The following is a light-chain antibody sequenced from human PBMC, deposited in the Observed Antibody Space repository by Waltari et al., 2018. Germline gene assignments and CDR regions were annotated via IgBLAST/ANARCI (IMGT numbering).Light chain of an antibody. V-gene: IGKV3D-15*01. Sequence: EILMTQSPVALSVSTGERATLSCRASQNVSDHLAWYQQRPGQASSLLIYGVSIRAPGVPDRFSGGGSATKFTLTINSLQSSDSALYYCQQYMNWPPGYTFGQGTKVEIK. CDR3: QQYMNWPPGYT. CDR1: QNVSDH. CDR2: GVS. J-gene: IGKJ2*01.